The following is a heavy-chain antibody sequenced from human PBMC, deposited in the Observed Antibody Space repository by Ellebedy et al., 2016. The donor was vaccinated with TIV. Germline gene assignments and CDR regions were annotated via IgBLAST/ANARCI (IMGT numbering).Heavy chain of an antibody. J-gene: IGHJ6*03. Sequence: MPSETLSLTCTVSGYSISSGYYWGWIRQPPGKGLEWIGDIYHSGYTYYNPSLKSPLTISVDTSKNQFSLKLSSVTAADTAVYYCARDGYYYGSGSSNYMDVWGKGTTVTVSS. CDR3: ARDGYYYGSGSSNYMDV. CDR2: IYHSGYT. V-gene: IGHV4-38-2*02. D-gene: IGHD3-10*01. CDR1: GYSISSGYY.